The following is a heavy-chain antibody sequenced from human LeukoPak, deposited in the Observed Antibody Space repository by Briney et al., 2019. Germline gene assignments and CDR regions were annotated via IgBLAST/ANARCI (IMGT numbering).Heavy chain of an antibody. V-gene: IGHV7-4-1*02. J-gene: IGHJ3*02. CDR1: GYTFTSYA. CDR2: INTNTGNP. D-gene: IGHD1-14*01. CDR3: ARGIRDDAFDI. Sequence: GASVKVSCKASGYTFTSYAMNWVRQAPGQGREWMGWINTNTGNPTYAQGFTGRSVFSLDTSVSTAYLQISSLKAEDTAVYYCARGIRDDAFDIWGQGTMVTVSS.